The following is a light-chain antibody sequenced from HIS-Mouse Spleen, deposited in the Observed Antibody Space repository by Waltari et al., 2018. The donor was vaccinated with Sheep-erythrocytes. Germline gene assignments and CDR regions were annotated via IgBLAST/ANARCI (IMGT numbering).Light chain of an antibody. CDR3: CSYAGSYNHV. Sequence: QSALTQPRSVSGSPGQSVTISCTGTSSDVGGYNSDSWYQQHPGKAPKLMIYEVSKRPSGVPDRFSGSKSGNTASLTISGLQAEDEADYYCCSYAGSYNHVFATGTKVTVL. CDR2: EVS. V-gene: IGLV2-11*01. J-gene: IGLJ1*01. CDR1: SSDVGGYNS.